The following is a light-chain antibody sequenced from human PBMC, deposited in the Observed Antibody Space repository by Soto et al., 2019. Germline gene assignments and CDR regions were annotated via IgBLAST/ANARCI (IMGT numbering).Light chain of an antibody. CDR2: DIS. V-gene: IGKV3D-15*01. J-gene: IGKJ1*01. CDR3: QQYNNWPLWT. Sequence: ETVMTQSPATLSVSPGERATLSCRAGQSVSSNLAWYQQKPGQPPRLLIYDISTRATGIPTRFSGSGSGTDFTLIITSLEPEDFAVYYCQQYNNWPLWTFGQGTKVDIK. CDR1: QSVSSN.